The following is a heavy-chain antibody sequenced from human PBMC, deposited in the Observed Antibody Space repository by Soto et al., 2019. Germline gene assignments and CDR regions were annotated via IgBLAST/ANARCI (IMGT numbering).Heavy chain of an antibody. CDR3: ARQVVGATHWFDP. J-gene: IGHJ5*02. CDR1: GGSITTYY. Sequence: QVQLQESGPGLVKPSETLSLKCTVSGGSITTYYWSWIRQPPGKGLEWIGYIYYSGSTKYNPSLKSRVTISVDPSKNQFSLNLSSVTAADTAVYYCARQVVGATHWFDPWGQGTLVTVSS. V-gene: IGHV4-59*08. D-gene: IGHD1-26*01. CDR2: IYYSGST.